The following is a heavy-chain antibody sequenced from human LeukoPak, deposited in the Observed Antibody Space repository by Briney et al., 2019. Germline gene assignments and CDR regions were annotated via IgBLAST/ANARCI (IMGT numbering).Heavy chain of an antibody. Sequence: GGSLRLSCAASGFPFSNYGMHWVRQAPGKGLEWVSIIYSRGSIYYADSVKGRFTISRDTSNNSLYLQMNSLTADDTAVYYCARGVRGWYDGAYDVWGQGTMVAVSS. CDR1: GFPFSNYG. J-gene: IGHJ3*01. D-gene: IGHD6-19*01. CDR2: IYSRGSI. V-gene: IGHV3-66*01. CDR3: ARGVRGWYDGAYDV.